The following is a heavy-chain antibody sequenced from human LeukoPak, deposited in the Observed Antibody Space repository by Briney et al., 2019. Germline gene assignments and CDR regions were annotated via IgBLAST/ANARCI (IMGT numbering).Heavy chain of an antibody. V-gene: IGHV4-34*01. CDR2: INHSGST. Sequence: SETLSPTCAVYGGSFSGYYWSWIRQPPGKGLEWIGEINHSGSTDYNPSLKSRVTISVDTSKNQFSLKLSSVTAADTAVYYCARAGYSSSWSNVAEYFQHWGQGTLVTVSS. J-gene: IGHJ1*01. CDR1: GGSFSGYY. CDR3: ARAGYSSSWSNVAEYFQH. D-gene: IGHD6-13*01.